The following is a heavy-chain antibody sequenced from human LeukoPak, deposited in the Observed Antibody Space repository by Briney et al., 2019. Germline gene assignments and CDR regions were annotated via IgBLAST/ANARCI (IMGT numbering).Heavy chain of an antibody. CDR3: AKDHGPNIAAAGTVVY. J-gene: IGHJ4*02. V-gene: IGHV3-30-3*01. Sequence: GGSLRLSCAASGFTFSSYAMHWVRQAPGKGLEWVAVISYDGSNKYYADSVKGRFTISRDNSKNTLYLQMNSLRAEDTAVYYCAKDHGPNIAAAGTVVYWGRGTLVTVSS. D-gene: IGHD6-13*01. CDR2: ISYDGSNK. CDR1: GFTFSSYA.